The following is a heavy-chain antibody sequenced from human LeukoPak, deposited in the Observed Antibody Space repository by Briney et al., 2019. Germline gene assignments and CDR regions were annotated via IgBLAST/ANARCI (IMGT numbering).Heavy chain of an antibody. D-gene: IGHD5-18*01. CDR2: ISSSSSYI. CDR1: GFTFSSYS. J-gene: IGHJ6*02. Sequence: GGSLRLSCAASGFTFSSYSMNWVRQAPGRGLEWVSSISSSSSYIYYADSVKGRFTISRDNAKNSLYLQMNSLRAEDTAVYYCARDIYSYGYYYYYGMDVWGQGTTDTVSS. V-gene: IGHV3-21*01. CDR3: ARDIYSYGYYYYYGMDV.